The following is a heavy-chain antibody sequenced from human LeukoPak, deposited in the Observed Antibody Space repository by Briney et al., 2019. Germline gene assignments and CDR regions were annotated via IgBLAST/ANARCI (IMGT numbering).Heavy chain of an antibody. Sequence: SETLSLTCTVSGYSISSGYYWGWIRQPPGKGLEWIGSIYYSGSTYYNPSLKSRVTISVDTSKNQFSLKLTSVTAADTAVYYCARTRYYGSGSLDLWGQGTLVTVSS. V-gene: IGHV4-38-2*02. CDR3: ARTRYYGSGSLDL. CDR2: IYYSGST. D-gene: IGHD3-10*01. CDR1: GYSISSGYY. J-gene: IGHJ4*02.